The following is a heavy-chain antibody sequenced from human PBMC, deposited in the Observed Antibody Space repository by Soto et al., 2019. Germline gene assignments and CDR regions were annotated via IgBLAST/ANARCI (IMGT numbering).Heavy chain of an antibody. CDR2: IYYSGST. V-gene: IGHV4-39*01. D-gene: IGHD4-17*01. J-gene: IGHJ6*02. CDR3: ASQDYGIYYGMEV. Sequence: SETLSLTCTVSGGSISSSSYYWGWIRQPPGKGLDWIGSIYYSGSTYYNPSLKSRVTISVDTSKNQFSLKLSSVTAAGTAVYYFASQDYGIYYGMEVWGQGTTVTVSS. CDR1: GGSISSSSYY.